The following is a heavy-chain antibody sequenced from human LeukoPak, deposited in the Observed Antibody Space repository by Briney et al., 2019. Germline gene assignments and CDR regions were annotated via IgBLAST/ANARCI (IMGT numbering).Heavy chain of an antibody. Sequence: GRSLRLSCAASGFTFSSYAMHWVRQAPGKGLEWVAVISCDGSNKYYADSVKGRFTISRDNSKNTLYLQMNSLRAEDTAVYYCARDPYCGGDCYHFDYWGQGTLVTVSS. V-gene: IGHV3-30-3*01. CDR3: ARDPYCGGDCYHFDY. CDR1: GFTFSSYA. D-gene: IGHD2-21*02. J-gene: IGHJ4*02. CDR2: ISCDGSNK.